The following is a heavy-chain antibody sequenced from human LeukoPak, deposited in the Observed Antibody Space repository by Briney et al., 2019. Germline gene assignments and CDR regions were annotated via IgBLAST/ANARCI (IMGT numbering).Heavy chain of an antibody. J-gene: IGHJ6*03. CDR1: GGSISSYY. V-gene: IGHV4-4*07. CDR2: ISTSGST. D-gene: IGHD4-17*01. Sequence: SETLSLTCTVSGGSISSYYWSWIRQPAGKGLESIGHISTSGSTNYNPSLKSRVTMSVDTSKNQFSLKLTSVTAADTAVYYCARLYGDYTQYYYYYYMDVWGQGTTVTISS. CDR3: ARLYGDYTQYYYYYYMDV.